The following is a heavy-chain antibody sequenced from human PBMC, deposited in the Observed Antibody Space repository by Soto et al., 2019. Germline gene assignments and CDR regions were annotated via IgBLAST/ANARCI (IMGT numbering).Heavy chain of an antibody. J-gene: IGHJ6*02. CDR2: IYYSGST. CDR3: ASLITGPTAYYYGMAV. V-gene: IGHV4-39*01. CDR1: GGSISSSSYY. D-gene: IGHD1-20*01. Sequence: ASETLCLTCTVSGGSISSSSYYWGWIRQPPGKGLEWIGSIYYSGSTYYNPSLKSRVTISVDTSKNQFSLKLSSVTAADTAVYYCASLITGPTAYYYGMAVWGQGTTVT.